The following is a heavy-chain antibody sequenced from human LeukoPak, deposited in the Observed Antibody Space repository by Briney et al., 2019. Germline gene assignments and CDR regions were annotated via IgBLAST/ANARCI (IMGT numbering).Heavy chain of an antibody. CDR3: ARDSSSWELLLFDY. V-gene: IGHV4-38-2*02. J-gene: IGHJ4*02. D-gene: IGHD1-26*01. CDR1: GYSISSGYY. Sequence: SETLSLTCTVSGYSISSGYYWGWIRQPPGKGLEWIGSIYHSGSTYYNPSLKSRVTMSVDTSKNQFSLKLSSVTAADTAVYYCARDSSSWELLLFDYWGQGTLVTVSS. CDR2: IYHSGST.